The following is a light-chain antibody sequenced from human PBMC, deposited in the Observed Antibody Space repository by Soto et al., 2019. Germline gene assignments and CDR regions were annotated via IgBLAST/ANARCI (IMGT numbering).Light chain of an antibody. Sequence: EIVLTQSPGTLSLSPGERATLSCRASQSVSSSHLARYQQKPGQAPRLLIYSASSRATGIPDRLSGSGSGTDFTLTISRLEPEDFAVYYCQRYGGFGQGTKVDIK. CDR3: QRYGG. J-gene: IGKJ1*01. V-gene: IGKV3-20*01. CDR2: SAS. CDR1: QSVSSSH.